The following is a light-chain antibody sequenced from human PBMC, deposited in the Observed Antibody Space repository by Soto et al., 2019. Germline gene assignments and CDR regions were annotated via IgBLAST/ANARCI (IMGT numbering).Light chain of an antibody. Sequence: DIQMTQSPTSLSASVGDRVTITCRASQGIGYNLAWYQQKPGKVPKVLIYTASTLHSGVPSRFSGSGSGTEFTLTITSLQPEEVATYFCQKYDSAPWSFGQGTRVEI. CDR2: TAS. CDR1: QGIGYN. CDR3: QKYDSAPWS. V-gene: IGKV1-27*01. J-gene: IGKJ1*01.